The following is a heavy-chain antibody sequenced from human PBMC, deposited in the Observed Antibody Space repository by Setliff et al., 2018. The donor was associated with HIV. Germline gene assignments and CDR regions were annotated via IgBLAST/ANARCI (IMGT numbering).Heavy chain of an antibody. CDR1: DDSVSTFY. CDR3: APGEGVASTYYHD. Sequence: ETLSLTCTVSDDSVSTFYWNWIRQPPGKGLEWIGFIHHTGSTVSNPSLKGRVTILMDLSRNQLPLHLASVTTADTAVYFCAPGEGVASTYYHDWGQGTQVTVSS. D-gene: IGHD3-3*01. CDR2: IHHTGST. V-gene: IGHV4-59*02. J-gene: IGHJ4*01.